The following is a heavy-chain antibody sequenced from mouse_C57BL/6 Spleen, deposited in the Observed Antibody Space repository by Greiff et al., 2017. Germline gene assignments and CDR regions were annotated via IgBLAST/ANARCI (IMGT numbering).Heavy chain of an antibody. D-gene: IGHD1-1*01. V-gene: IGHV1-62-2*01. CDR2: FYPGSGSI. J-gene: IGHJ2*01. Sequence: VKLMESGAELVKPGASVKLSCKASGYTFTEYTIHWVKQRSGQGLEWIGWFYPGSGSIKYNEKFKDKATLTADKSSSTVYMELSRLTSEDSAVYFCARHEGNYYGSLYYFDYWGQGTTLTVSS. CDR3: ARHEGNYYGSLYYFDY. CDR1: GYTFTEYT.